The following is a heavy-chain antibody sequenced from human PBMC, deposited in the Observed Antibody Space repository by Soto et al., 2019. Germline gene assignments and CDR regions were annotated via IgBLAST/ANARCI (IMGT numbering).Heavy chain of an antibody. CDR3: AREGSHSYGYDYYSYGMDV. CDR2: ISAYNGNT. V-gene: IGHV1-18*04. D-gene: IGHD5-18*01. Sequence: ASVKVSCNASGYTFTSYGISWVRQAPGQGLEWMGWISAYNGNTNYAQKLQGRVTMTTDTSTSTAYMELRSLRSDDTAVYYCAREGSHSYGYDYYSYGMDVWGQGTTVTVSS. J-gene: IGHJ6*02. CDR1: GYTFTSYG.